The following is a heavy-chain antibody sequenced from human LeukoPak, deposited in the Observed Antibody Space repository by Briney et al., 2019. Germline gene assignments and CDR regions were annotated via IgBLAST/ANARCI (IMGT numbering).Heavy chain of an antibody. Sequence: PGGSLRLSCAASGFTFSSYAMYWVRQAPGKGLEWVTIIWYDGSNKNYADSVKGRFTISRDNSKNTLYLQMNSLRAEDTAVYYCARGAYCSGGRCRGAFDIWGQGTMVTVSS. CDR1: GFTFSSYA. V-gene: IGHV3-33*01. CDR3: ARGAYCSGGRCRGAFDI. D-gene: IGHD2-15*01. J-gene: IGHJ3*02. CDR2: IWYDGSNK.